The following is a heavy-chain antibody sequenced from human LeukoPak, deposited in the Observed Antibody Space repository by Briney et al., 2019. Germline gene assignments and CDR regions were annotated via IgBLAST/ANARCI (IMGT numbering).Heavy chain of an antibody. J-gene: IGHJ6*03. V-gene: IGHV4-61*09. CDR2: ISTSGST. D-gene: IGHD3-22*01. CDR3: ARSLAPALGYYEFYYYYMDV. Sequence: SQTLSLTCTVSGGSISSGTLYWSWIRQPAGKGLEWIGHISTSGSTNYNPSLKSRVTISGNTSKNQFSLKLSSVTAADTALYYCARSLAPALGYYEFYYYYMDVWGKGTTVTVSS. CDR1: GGSISSGTLY.